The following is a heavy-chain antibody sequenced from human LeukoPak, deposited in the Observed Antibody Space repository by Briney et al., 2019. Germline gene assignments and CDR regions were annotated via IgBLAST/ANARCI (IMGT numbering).Heavy chain of an antibody. CDR3: ATSGGGAWDY. CDR1: GYTLTELS. Sequence: ASVKVSCKVSGYTLTELSMHWVRQAPGKGREWMGGFDPEDGETIYAQKFQGRVTMTEDTSTDTAYMELSSLRSEDPAVYYCATSGGGAWDYWGQGTLVTVSS. J-gene: IGHJ4*02. CDR2: FDPEDGET. V-gene: IGHV1-24*01. D-gene: IGHD3-16*01.